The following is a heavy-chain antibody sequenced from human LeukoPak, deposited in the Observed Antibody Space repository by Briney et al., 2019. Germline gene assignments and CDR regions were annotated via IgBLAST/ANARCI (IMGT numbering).Heavy chain of an antibody. CDR2: FTGGDGSA. CDR1: GFTFSDYA. J-gene: IGHJ4*02. V-gene: IGHV3-23*01. Sequence: PGGSLRLSCAASGFTFSDYAMSWVRQAPGKGLEWVSTFTGGDGSAYYADSVKGRFTISRDNSKNTLYLQMNSLRAEDTALYYCAKEGFDYWGQGTLVTVSS. CDR3: AKEGFDY.